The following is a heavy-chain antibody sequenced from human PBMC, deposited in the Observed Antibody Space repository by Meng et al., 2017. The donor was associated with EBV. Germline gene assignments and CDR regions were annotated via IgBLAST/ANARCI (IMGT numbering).Heavy chain of an antibody. CDR3: ASESGRGYTPDY. J-gene: IGHJ4*02. CDR2: FLPRLGAP. D-gene: IGHD3-10*01. Sequence: QVQLVQSAAEVQRPGSSLKVSCKASGGPFRYYAISWVRQAPGQGLEWLGGFLPRLGAPNYAQKFHGRVKITADESTSTHYMDLSSLRSEDTAIYYCASESGRGYTPDYWGQGTLVTVSS. CDR1: GGPFRYYA. V-gene: IGHV1-69*01.